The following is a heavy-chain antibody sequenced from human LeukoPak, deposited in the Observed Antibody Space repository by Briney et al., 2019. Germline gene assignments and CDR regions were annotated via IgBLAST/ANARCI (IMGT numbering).Heavy chain of an antibody. CDR2: IYHSGST. CDR1: GYSISSGYY. CDR3: ARWGRGLLDY. J-gene: IGHJ4*02. V-gene: IGHV4-38-2*02. D-gene: IGHD7-27*01. Sequence: SETLSLTCTVSGYSISSGYYWGWIRQPPGKGLVWIGSIYHSGSTYYNPSLKSRVTISVDTSKNQFSLKLSSVTAADTAVYYCARWGRGLLDYWGQGTLVTVSS.